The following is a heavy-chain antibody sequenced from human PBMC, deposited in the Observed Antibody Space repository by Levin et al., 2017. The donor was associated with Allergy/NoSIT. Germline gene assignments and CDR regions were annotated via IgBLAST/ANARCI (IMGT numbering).Heavy chain of an antibody. CDR2: TYYSGST. J-gene: IGHJ4*02. CDR3: ARRDYVYYFDF. D-gene: IGHD3-10*02. Sequence: PSETLSLTCTVSGASISHYYWTWIRQSPGKGLEWIGHTYYSGSTNYNPSLKSRVTISVDTSKNQFSLDLRSVTTADTAVYFCARRDYVYYFDFWGRGTLVTVSS. V-gene: IGHV4-59*01. CDR1: GASISHYY.